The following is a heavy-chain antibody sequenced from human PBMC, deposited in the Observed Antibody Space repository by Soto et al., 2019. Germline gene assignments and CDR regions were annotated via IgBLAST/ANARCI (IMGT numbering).Heavy chain of an antibody. CDR3: ASAGKHYDILSGAPAPYNWSAS. CDR2: INHSGST. Sequence: SETLSLTCAVYGGSFSWYYWSWIRHPPGKVLEGIGEINHSGSTNYNPSLKSRVTISVDTSKNQFSLKLSCVTAADTALHYCASAGKHYDILSGAPAPYNWSASSGTGPPVPVSS. V-gene: IGHV4-34*01. CDR1: GGSFSWYY. D-gene: IGHD3-9*01. J-gene: IGHJ5*01.